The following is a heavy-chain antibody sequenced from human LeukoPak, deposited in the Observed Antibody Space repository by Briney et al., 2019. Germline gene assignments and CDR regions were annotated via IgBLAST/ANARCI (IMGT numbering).Heavy chain of an antibody. CDR2: ISDSGSTT. Sequence: PGGSLRLSCAASGFTFNNYAMTWVRRAPGKGLQWVSPISDSGSTTYYTDSVKGRFTIHRDNSKDTLYLQVNSLRAEDTAVYYCAKQISTSCYMPIDVWREPTTVSVPS. CDR3: AKQISTSCYMPIDV. V-gene: IGHV3-23*01. CDR1: GFTFNNYA. J-gene: IGHJ6*04. D-gene: IGHD2-2*01.